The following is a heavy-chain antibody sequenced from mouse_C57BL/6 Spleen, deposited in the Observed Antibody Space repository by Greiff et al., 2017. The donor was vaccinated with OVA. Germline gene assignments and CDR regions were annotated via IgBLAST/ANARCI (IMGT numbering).Heavy chain of an antibody. J-gene: IGHJ4*01. CDR3: TGVYYGNYEAMDY. CDR2: IRLKSDNYAT. Sequence: EVKVEESGGGLVQPGGSMKLSCVASGFTFSNYWMNWVRQSPEKGLEWVAQIRLKSDNYATHYAESVKGRFTISRDDSKSSVYLQMNNLRAEDTGIYYCTGVYYGNYEAMDYWGQGTSVTVSS. V-gene: IGHV6-3*01. CDR1: GFTFSNYW. D-gene: IGHD2-1*01.